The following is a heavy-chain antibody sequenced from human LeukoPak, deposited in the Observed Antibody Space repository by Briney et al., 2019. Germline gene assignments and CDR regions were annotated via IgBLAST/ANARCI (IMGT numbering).Heavy chain of an antibody. CDR3: ARRSTIFGVVIRYYFDY. V-gene: IGHV4-34*01. D-gene: IGHD3-3*01. J-gene: IGHJ4*02. Sequence: SETLFLTCAVYGGSFSGYYWSWIRQPPGKGLEWIGEINHSGSTNYNPSLKSRVTISVDTSKNQFSLKLSSVTAADTAVYYCARRSTIFGVVIRYYFDYWGQGTLVTVSS. CDR1: GGSFSGYY. CDR2: INHSGST.